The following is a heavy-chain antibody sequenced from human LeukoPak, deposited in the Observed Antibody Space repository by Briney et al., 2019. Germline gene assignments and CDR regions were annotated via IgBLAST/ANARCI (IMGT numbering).Heavy chain of an antibody. CDR1: GYTFTSYG. J-gene: IGHJ4*02. D-gene: IGHD3-9*01. Sequence: ASVKVSCKASGYTFTSYGISWVRQAPGQGLEWMGWISAYNGNTNYAQKLRGRVTMTTDTSTSTAYMELRSLRSDDTAVYYCARDLSLLRRYFDWVLDYWGQGTLVTVSS. V-gene: IGHV1-18*01. CDR3: ARDLSLLRRYFDWVLDY. CDR2: ISAYNGNT.